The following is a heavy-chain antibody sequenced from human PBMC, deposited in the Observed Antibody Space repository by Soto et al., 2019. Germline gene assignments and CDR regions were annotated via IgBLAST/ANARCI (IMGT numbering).Heavy chain of an antibody. CDR3: ARDGLYSSSYFDY. J-gene: IGHJ4*02. V-gene: IGHV3-48*02. CDR2: ISSSSSTI. Sequence: PGGSLRLSCAASGFTFSSFSMTWVRQAPGKGLEWVSYISSSSSTIYYADSVKGRFAISRDNAKSTLYLQMNSLRDEDTAVYYCARDGLYSSSYFDYWGQGTLVTVSS. CDR1: GFTFSSFS. D-gene: IGHD6-6*01.